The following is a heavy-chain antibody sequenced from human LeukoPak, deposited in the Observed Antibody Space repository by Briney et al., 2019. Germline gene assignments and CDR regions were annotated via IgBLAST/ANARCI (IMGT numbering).Heavy chain of an antibody. D-gene: IGHD2-15*01. CDR2: ISADNGNT. CDR3: ARDWHCSGGSCYDAFDI. V-gene: IGHV1-18*01. CDR1: GYTFTTYG. J-gene: IGHJ3*02. Sequence: GASVKVSCKASGYTFTTYGISWVRQAPGQGLEWMGWISADNGNTKYAQKVQGRVTMTTDTSTSTAHMELRSLRSDDTAVYHYARDWHCSGGSCYDAFDIWGQGTMVTVSS.